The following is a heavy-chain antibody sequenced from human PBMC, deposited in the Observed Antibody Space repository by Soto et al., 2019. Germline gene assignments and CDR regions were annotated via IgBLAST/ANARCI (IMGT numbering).Heavy chain of an antibody. D-gene: IGHD1-1*01. J-gene: IGHJ4*02. Sequence: EVQLVESGGGLVQPGGSLRLSCAASGFTFSSYWMSWVRQAPGKGLEWVANIKQDGSEKYCVDSVKGRFTISRDDAKNSQYLQKNRLRSEDTAVYYVSNERCSFLLTPHFDLWGQGTLVTVSS. CDR3: SNERCSFLLTPHFDL. CDR2: IKQDGSEK. CDR1: GFTFSSYW. V-gene: IGHV3-7*01.